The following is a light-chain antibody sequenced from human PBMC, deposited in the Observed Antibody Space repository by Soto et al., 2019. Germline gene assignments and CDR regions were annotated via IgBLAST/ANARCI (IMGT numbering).Light chain of an antibody. CDR2: GAS. CDR1: QSVRSS. V-gene: IGKV3-15*01. CDR3: HQYNNWWT. J-gene: IGKJ1*01. Sequence: EIVMTQSPDTLSLSPGERATLSCRASQSVRSSLAWYQQKPGQAPRLLIYGASTRATGIPARFSGSGSGTEFTLTISSLKSEDSAVYYCHQYNNWWTFGQGTKLDIK.